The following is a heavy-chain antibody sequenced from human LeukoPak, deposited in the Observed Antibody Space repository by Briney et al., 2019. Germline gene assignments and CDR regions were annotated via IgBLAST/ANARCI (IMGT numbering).Heavy chain of an antibody. Sequence: ASVKVSCKASGYTFTGYYMHWVRQAPGQGLEWMGWINHNSGGTNYAQKFQGRVTMTRDTSISTAYMELSRLRSDDTAVYYCARDLTKAGYSSSFGYWGQGTLVTVSS. J-gene: IGHJ4*02. V-gene: IGHV1-2*02. CDR1: GYTFTGYY. CDR2: INHNSGGT. CDR3: ARDLTKAGYSSSFGY. D-gene: IGHD6-13*01.